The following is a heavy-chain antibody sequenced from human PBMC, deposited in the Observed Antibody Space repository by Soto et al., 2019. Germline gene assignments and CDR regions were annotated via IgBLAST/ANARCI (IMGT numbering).Heavy chain of an antibody. J-gene: IGHJ2*01. Sequence: LXLTCTVSGGSISSYYWSWIRQPPGKGLEWIGYIYYSGSTNYNPSLKSRVTISVDTSKHQFSLKLSSVTAADTAVYYCARGYGDYAWYFDLWGRGTLVTVSS. CDR2: IYYSGST. CDR3: ARGYGDYAWYFDL. D-gene: IGHD4-17*01. CDR1: GGSISSYY. V-gene: IGHV4-59*01.